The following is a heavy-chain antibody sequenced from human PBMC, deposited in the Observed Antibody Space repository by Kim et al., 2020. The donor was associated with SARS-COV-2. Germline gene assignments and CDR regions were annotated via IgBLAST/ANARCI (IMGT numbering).Heavy chain of an antibody. Sequence: PSLRSRVIMSVDTSKNQFSLRLNSVTAADTAMYYCARGIYGWGRDYMGTDCWGQGTLVTVS. D-gene: IGHD3-10*01. CDR3: ARGIYGWGRDYMGTDC. J-gene: IGHJ4*02. V-gene: IGHV4-31*02.